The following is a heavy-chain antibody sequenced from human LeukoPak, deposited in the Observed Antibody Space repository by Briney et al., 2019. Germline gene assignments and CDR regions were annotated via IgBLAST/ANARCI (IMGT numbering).Heavy chain of an antibody. Sequence: ASVKVSCKASGYTFTSYYMHRVRQAPGQGLEWMGWINTNTGNPTYAQGFTGRFVFSLDTSVSTAYLQISSLKAEDTAVYYCARDQYGYYYGMDVWGQGTTVTVSS. J-gene: IGHJ6*02. CDR3: ARDQYGYYYGMDV. V-gene: IGHV7-4-1*02. CDR2: INTNTGNP. D-gene: IGHD3-10*01. CDR1: GYTFTSYY.